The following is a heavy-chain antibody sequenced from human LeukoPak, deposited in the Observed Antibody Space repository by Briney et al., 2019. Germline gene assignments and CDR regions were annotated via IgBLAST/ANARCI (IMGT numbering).Heavy chain of an antibody. CDR1: GCTFTSYD. V-gene: IGHV1-8*01. J-gene: IGHJ3*02. CDR2: MNPNSGNT. CDR3: ARVHIVVAGAFDI. D-gene: IGHD2-15*01. Sequence: ASVKVSCKASGCTFTSYDINWVRQATGQGLEWMGWMNPNSGNTGYAQKFQGRVTMTRNTSINTAYMELSSLRSEDTAVYYCARVHIVVAGAFDIWGQGTMVTVSS.